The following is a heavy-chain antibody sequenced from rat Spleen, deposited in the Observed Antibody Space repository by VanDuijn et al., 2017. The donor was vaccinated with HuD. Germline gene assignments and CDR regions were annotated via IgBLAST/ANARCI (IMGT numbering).Heavy chain of an antibody. J-gene: IGHJ3*01. D-gene: IGHD1-6*01. Sequence: QVQLRESGPGLVQPSQTLSLSCTVSGNSLSSNGISWVRQPPGKGLEWIAAISGGGRTYYNSFFKSRLSISRDTSKSQVFLKMNSLQTEDTAIYYCTREVYTTDYYYGWFTHWGQGTLVTVSS. CDR1: GNSLSSNG. V-gene: IGHV2S12*01. CDR2: ISGGGRT. CDR3: TREVYTTDYYYGWFTH.